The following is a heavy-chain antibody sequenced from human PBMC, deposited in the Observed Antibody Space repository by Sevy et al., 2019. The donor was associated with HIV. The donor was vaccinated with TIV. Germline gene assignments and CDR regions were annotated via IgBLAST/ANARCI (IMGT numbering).Heavy chain of an antibody. Sequence: SETLSLTCTVSGDSISSSFWSWIRQPPGKGLEWIGYIAHSGSTNYSPSLKSRVTISVDTSKNQFSLKVNSVTAADTAVYYCTRDFYDNSHRGFDHWGQGILVTVSS. V-gene: IGHV4-59*01. CDR3: TRDFYDNSHRGFDH. D-gene: IGHD3-22*01. CDR1: GDSISSSF. J-gene: IGHJ5*02. CDR2: IAHSGST.